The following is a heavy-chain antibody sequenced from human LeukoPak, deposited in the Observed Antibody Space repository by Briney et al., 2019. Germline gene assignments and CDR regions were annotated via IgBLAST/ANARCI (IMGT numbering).Heavy chain of an antibody. CDR2: IYYSGNT. CDR3: ARDEGYSGDYYYYYIDI. J-gene: IGHJ6*03. CDR1: GGSITSYY. Sequence: SETLSLTCTVSGGSITSYYWNWIRQPPGKGLEWIGYIYYSGNTNYNPSLKSRVTMSIDTSKNQFSLKLSSVTAADTAVYYCARDEGYSGDYYYYYIDIWGKGTTVTISS. D-gene: IGHD3-22*01. V-gene: IGHV4-59*01.